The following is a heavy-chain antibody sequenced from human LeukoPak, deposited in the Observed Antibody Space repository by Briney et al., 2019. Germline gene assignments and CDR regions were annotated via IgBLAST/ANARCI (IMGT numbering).Heavy chain of an antibody. V-gene: IGHV3-53*01. CDR2: LYIGGNT. Sequence: PGGSLRLSCAASGLTVNNNYMNWVRQAPGKGLEWVSALYIGGNTYYADSVRGRFTIPRDNPKNTLYLQMNSLRAEDTAIYYCMTAAGYNFGQYWGQGTLVTVSS. CDR1: GLTVNNNY. CDR3: MTAAGYNFGQY. D-gene: IGHD5-18*01. J-gene: IGHJ4*02.